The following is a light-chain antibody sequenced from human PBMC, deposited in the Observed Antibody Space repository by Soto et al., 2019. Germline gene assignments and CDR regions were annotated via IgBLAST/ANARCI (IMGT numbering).Light chain of an antibody. CDR2: DAS. CDR1: QSISSY. J-gene: IGKJ1*01. V-gene: IGKV3-11*01. CDR3: QLLTDWPPQWT. Sequence: EVVLTQSPDTLSLPPGERATLSCRASQSISSYLAWYQQKPGQAPRLLIYDASSRATGIPARFSGSGSGTDFTLTISSLEPEDFAVYYCQLLTDWPPQWTFGQGTK.